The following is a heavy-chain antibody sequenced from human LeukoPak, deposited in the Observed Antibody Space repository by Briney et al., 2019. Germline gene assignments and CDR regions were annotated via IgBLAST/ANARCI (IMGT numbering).Heavy chain of an antibody. J-gene: IGHJ5*02. Sequence: PSETLSLTCTVSGGSISSYYWSWIRQPPGKGQEWIGYIYYSGSTNYNPSLKSRVTISVDTSKNQFSLKLSSVTAADTAVYYCARIVTIFGVVTPYNWFDPWGQGTLVTVSS. D-gene: IGHD3-3*01. V-gene: IGHV4-59*01. CDR2: IYYSGST. CDR1: GGSISSYY. CDR3: ARIVTIFGVVTPYNWFDP.